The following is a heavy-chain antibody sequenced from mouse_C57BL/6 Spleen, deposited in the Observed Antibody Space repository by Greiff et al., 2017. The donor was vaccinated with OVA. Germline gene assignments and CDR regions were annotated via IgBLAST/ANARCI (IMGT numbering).Heavy chain of an antibody. D-gene: IGHD3-1*01. J-gene: IGHJ4*01. CDR3: ARQLDYAMDY. CDR2: IYPGDGDT. Sequence: VMLVESGPELVKPGASVKISCKASGYAFSSSWMNWVKQRPGKGLEWIGRIYPGDGDTNYNGKFKGKATLTADKSSSTAYMQLSSLTSEDSAVYFCARQLDYAMDYWGQGTSVTVSS. CDR1: GYAFSSSW. V-gene: IGHV1-82*01.